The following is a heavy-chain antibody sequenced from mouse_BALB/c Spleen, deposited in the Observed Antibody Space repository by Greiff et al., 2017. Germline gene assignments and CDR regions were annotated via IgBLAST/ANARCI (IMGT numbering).Heavy chain of an antibody. V-gene: IGHV5-6-4*01. D-gene: IGHD1-1*01. CDR3: TSESSPYYFDY. Sequence: EVKLVESGGGLVKPGGSLKLSCAASGFTFSSYTMSWVRQTPEKRLEWVATISSGGSYTYYPDSVKGRFTISRDNAKNTLYLQMSSLKSEDTAMYYCTSESSPYYFDYWGQGTTLTVSS. J-gene: IGHJ2*01. CDR2: ISSGGSYT. CDR1: GFTFSSYT.